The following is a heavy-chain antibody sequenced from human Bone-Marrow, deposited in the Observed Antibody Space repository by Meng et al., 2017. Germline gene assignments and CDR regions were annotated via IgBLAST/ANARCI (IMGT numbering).Heavy chain of an antibody. CDR1: GGSFSGYY. CDR3: ARGTRPLLFQH. V-gene: IGHV4-34*01. D-gene: IGHD1-1*01. CDR2: INHSGST. J-gene: IGHJ1*01. Sequence: QVQLQQWGAGFLKPSETLSLTCAVYGGSFSGYYWSWIRQPPGKGLEWIGEINHSGSTNYNPSLKSRVTISVDTSKNQFSLKLSSVTAADTAVYYCARGTRPLLFQHWGQGTLVTVSS.